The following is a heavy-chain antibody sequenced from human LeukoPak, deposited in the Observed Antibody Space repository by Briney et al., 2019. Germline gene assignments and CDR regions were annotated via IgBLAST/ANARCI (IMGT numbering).Heavy chain of an antibody. CDR1: GDSVSSNNGA. CDR2: TYYRSKWYS. J-gene: IGHJ4*02. Sequence: KSSQTLSLTCAISGDSVSSNNGAWNWIRQSPSRGLEWLGRTYYRSKWYSGYAASVQGRITINPDTSKNQFSLQLYSVTPEDTAVYYCARDVGTSGWHTFDYWGQGTLVTVSS. V-gene: IGHV6-1*01. CDR3: ARDVGTSGWHTFDY. D-gene: IGHD6-19*01.